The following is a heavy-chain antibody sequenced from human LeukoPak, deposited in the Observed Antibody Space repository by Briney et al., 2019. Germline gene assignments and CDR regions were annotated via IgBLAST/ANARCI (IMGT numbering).Heavy chain of an antibody. D-gene: IGHD2-2*01. Sequence: GGSLRLSCTASRFTFSTYAMSSVRQAPGKGLEWVSSISGSGDTTYYTGSVKGRFTISRDNSKNALYLQMSSLRAKDTAVYYCAKSQRNDQQVVQRIDYWGQGTLVTVSS. J-gene: IGHJ4*02. CDR1: RFTFSTYA. V-gene: IGHV3-23*01. CDR3: AKSQRNDQQVVQRIDY. CDR2: ISGSGDTT.